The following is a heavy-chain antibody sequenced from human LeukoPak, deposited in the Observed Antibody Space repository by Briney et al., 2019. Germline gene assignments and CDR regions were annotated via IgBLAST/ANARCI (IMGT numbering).Heavy chain of an antibody. CDR2: IYYSGST. V-gene: IGHV4-30-4*08. D-gene: IGHD3-22*01. J-gene: IGHJ4*02. CDR3: ARGYYDSSGYYYVNY. CDR1: GGSISSGDYY. Sequence: SETLSLTCTVSGGSISSGDYYWSWIRQPPGRGLEWIGYIYYSGSTYYNPSLKSRVTISVDTSKNQFSLKLSSVTAADTAVYYCARGYYDSSGYYYVNYWGQGTLVTVSS.